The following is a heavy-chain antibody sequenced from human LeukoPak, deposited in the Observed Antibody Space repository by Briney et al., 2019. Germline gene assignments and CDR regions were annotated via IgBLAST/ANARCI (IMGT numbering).Heavy chain of an antibody. J-gene: IGHJ6*02. V-gene: IGHV1-2*04. D-gene: IGHD2-15*01. Sequence: ASVKVSCKASGYTFTGYYMHCVRQAPGQGLEWMGWINPNSDGTNYAQKFQGWVTMTRDTSISTAYMELSRLRSDDTAVYYCARDCSGGSCQKYYGMDVWGQGNTVTVSS. CDR2: INPNSDGT. CDR3: ARDCSGGSCQKYYGMDV. CDR1: GYTFTGYY.